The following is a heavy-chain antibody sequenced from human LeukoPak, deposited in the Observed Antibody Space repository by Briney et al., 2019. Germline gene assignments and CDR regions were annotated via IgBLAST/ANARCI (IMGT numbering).Heavy chain of an antibody. V-gene: IGHV3-48*03. D-gene: IGHD6-19*01. CDR1: GFPFSVYE. J-gene: IGHJ4*02. CDR2: IGSSGTTI. CDR3: ALLAVASDFDY. Sequence: GGSLRPSCAVSGFPFSVYEMDWVRQAPGKGLEWVSNIGSSGTTIYYADSVRGRFSISRDNAKSSLYLQMNSLRVEDTAVYYCALLAVASDFDYWGQGALVSVSS.